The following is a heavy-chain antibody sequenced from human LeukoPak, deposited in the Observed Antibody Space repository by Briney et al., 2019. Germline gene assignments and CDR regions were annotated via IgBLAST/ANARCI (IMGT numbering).Heavy chain of an antibody. J-gene: IGHJ4*02. V-gene: IGHV3-7*01. CDR1: GFTFSGHW. Sequence: GGSLRLSCAASGFTFSGHWMGWVREAPGKGLEWVANINQDGSDKRYADSAKGRFTISRDNAKNSLNLQMNSLRAEDTAVYYCVRNGGSFDYWGQGALVTVSS. CDR2: INQDGSDK. CDR3: VRNGGSFDY. D-gene: IGHD3-10*01.